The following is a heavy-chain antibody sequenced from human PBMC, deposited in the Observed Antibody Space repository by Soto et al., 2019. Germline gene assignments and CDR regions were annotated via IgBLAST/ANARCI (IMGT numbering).Heavy chain of an antibody. J-gene: IGHJ4*02. CDR1: GFTFSSYG. CDR3: AKDRDDVRAFDY. D-gene: IGHD1-26*01. Sequence: GGSLRLSCAASGFTFSSYGMHWVRQAPGKGLEWVAVISYDGSNKYYADSVKGRFTISRDNSKNTLYLQMNSLRAEDTAVYYCAKDRDDVRAFDYWGQGTLVTVSS. V-gene: IGHV3-30*18. CDR2: ISYDGSNK.